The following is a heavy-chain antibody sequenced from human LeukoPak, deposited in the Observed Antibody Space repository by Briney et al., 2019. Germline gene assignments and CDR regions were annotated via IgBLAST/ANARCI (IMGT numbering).Heavy chain of an antibody. CDR3: ARRRSRLYGSGSYSRFDY. CDR2: INHSGST. CDR1: GGSFSGYY. Sequence: PSETLSLTCAVYGGSFSGYYWSWIRQPPGKGLEWIGEINHSGSTNYNPSLKSRVTISVDTSKNQFSLKLSSVTAADTAVYYCARRRSRLYGSGSYSRFDYWGQGTLVTVSS. D-gene: IGHD3-10*01. V-gene: IGHV4-34*01. J-gene: IGHJ4*02.